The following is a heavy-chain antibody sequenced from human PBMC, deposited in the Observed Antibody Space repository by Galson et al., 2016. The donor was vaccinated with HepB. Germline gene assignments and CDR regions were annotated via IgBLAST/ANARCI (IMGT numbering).Heavy chain of an antibody. CDR3: ARDPWDFVLAPAAPWNAPDY. J-gene: IGHJ4*02. Sequence: SLRLSCAASGFTFSRYAMHWVRQGPGKGLDWVALISYDASKTYYADSVKGRFTISRDNSKNTLYLDMNSPRAEDTAMYYCARDPWDFVLAPAAPWNAPDYWGQGTLVTVSS. CDR1: GFTFSRYA. D-gene: IGHD2-2*01. CDR2: ISYDASKT. V-gene: IGHV3-30-3*01.